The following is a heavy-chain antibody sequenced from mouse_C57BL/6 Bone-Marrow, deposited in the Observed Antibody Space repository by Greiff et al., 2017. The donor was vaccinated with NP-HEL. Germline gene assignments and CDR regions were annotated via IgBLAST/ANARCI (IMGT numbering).Heavy chain of an antibody. Sequence: QVQLQQPGAELVRPGSSVKLSCKASGYTFTSYWMDWVKQRPGQGLEWIGNIYPSDSETHYNQKFKDKATLTVDKSSSPAYMQLSSLTSEDSAVYYCARGGTTVVADYWGQGTTLTVSS. D-gene: IGHD1-1*01. V-gene: IGHV1-61*01. J-gene: IGHJ2*01. CDR3: ARGGTTVVADY. CDR1: GYTFTSYW. CDR2: IYPSDSET.